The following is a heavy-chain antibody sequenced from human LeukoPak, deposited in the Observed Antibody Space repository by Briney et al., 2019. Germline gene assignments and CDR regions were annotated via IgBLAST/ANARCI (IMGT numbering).Heavy chain of an antibody. D-gene: IGHD3-16*01. CDR3: ARESFYAFDI. J-gene: IGHJ3*02. Sequence: PSETLSLTCTVSGGSISSYYWGWIRQPPGKGLEWIGYIYYSGSTNYNPSLKSRVTISVDTSKNRFSLKLSSVTAADTAVYYCARESFYAFDIWGQGTMVTVSS. V-gene: IGHV4-59*01. CDR1: GGSISSYY. CDR2: IYYSGST.